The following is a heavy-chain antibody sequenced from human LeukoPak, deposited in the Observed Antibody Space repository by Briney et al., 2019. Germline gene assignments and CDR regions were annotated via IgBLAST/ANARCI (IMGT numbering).Heavy chain of an antibody. V-gene: IGHV3-74*01. CDR2: IYSDGIST. CDR1: GFTFSSYW. D-gene: IGHD3-10*01. CDR3: AKGGYYGSGSYFSLFDY. J-gene: IGHJ4*02. Sequence: GGPLRLSCAASGFTFSSYWMHWVRQAPGKGLVWVSRIYSDGISTSYADSVKGRFNISRDNSKNTLYLQMNSLRAEDTAVYYCAKGGYYGSGSYFSLFDYWGQGTLVTVSS.